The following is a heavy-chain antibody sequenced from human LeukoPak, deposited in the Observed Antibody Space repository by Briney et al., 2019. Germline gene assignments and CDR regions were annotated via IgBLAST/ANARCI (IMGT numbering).Heavy chain of an antibody. J-gene: IGHJ6*02. D-gene: IGHD1-14*01. CDR2: IYSGGST. Sequence: PGGSLRLSCAASGFTVSSNYMSWVRQAPGKGLEWVSVIYSGGSTYYADSVKGRFTISRDNSKNTLYLQMNSLRAEDTAVYYCARDNRLDYYYGMDVWGQGTTVTVSS. CDR3: ARDNRLDYYYGMDV. CDR1: GFTVSSNY. V-gene: IGHV3-66*01.